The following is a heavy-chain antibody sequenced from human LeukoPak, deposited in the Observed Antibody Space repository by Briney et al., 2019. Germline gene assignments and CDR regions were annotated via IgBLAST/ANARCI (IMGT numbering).Heavy chain of an antibody. CDR2: IWSDGSDK. D-gene: IGHD4-11*01. Sequence: GGSLRLSCAASGFTFSHYGMHWVRQTPGAGLEWVAVIWSDGSDKYYAKSVKGRFTISRDNSKNSLFLQMNSLRTEDTAVYYCAKDAQRGFDYSNSLQNWGQGILVTVSS. J-gene: IGHJ1*01. V-gene: IGHV3-33*06. CDR3: AKDAQRGFDYSNSLQN. CDR1: GFTFSHYG.